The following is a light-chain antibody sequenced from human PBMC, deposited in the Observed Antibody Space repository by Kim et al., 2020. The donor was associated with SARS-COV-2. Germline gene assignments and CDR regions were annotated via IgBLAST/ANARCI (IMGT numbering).Light chain of an antibody. J-gene: IGKJ1*01. CDR1: QSSSSD. CDR3: QQYSNWPPGT. Sequence: APGERVTPSCRASQSSSSDLAGYQQKPGQEPRSLIYDAATRTTGIPARFSGSGSGSDVTLTISSLQSEDVAVYYCQQYSNWPPGTFGQGTKVDIK. CDR2: DAA. V-gene: IGKV3-15*01.